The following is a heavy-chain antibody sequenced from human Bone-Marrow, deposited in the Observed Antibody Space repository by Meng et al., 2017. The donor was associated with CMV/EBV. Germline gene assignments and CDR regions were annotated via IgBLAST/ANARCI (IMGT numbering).Heavy chain of an antibody. CDR2: ISYDGNNK. D-gene: IGHD6-13*01. V-gene: IGHV3-30*04. Sequence: GGSLRLSCAASGFTFSSYAIHWVRQAPGKGLEWVAVISYDGNNKYFADSVKGRFTISRDNSKNTLFLEMNSLRAEDTAVYYCARISGSSWLSFYFDNWGQGALVTVSS. CDR1: GFTFSSYA. CDR3: ARISGSSWLSFYFDN. J-gene: IGHJ4*02.